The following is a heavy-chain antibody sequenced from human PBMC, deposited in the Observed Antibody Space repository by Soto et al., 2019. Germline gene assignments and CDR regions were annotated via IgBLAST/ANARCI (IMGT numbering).Heavy chain of an antibody. Sequence: SETLSLTCTVSCGSISSGDYYWSWIRQPPGKGLEWIGYIYYSGSTYYNPSLKSRVTISVDTSKNQFSLKLSSVTAADTAVYYCARLYGDYYYFDYWGQGTLVTVSS. J-gene: IGHJ4*02. CDR2: IYYSGST. V-gene: IGHV4-30-4*01. CDR3: ARLYGDYYYFDY. D-gene: IGHD4-17*01. CDR1: CGSISSGDYY.